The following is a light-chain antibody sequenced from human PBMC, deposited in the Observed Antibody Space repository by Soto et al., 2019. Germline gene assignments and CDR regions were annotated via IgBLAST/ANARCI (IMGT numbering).Light chain of an antibody. CDR3: QQRSNSGLT. V-gene: IGKV3-11*01. J-gene: IGKJ4*01. Sequence: EIVLTQSPATLSSSPGERATLSCRASQSVSSYLAWYQQKPGQAPRLLIYDASNRATGIPARFSGSGSGTDFTLTISSLQPEDLAVYYCQQRSNSGLTFGGETKVEIK. CDR2: DAS. CDR1: QSVSSY.